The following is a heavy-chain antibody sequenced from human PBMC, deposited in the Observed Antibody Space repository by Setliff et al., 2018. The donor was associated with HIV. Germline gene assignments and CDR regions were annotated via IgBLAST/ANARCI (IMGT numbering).Heavy chain of an antibody. J-gene: IGHJ3*02. V-gene: IGHV1-69*05. CDR1: GYDFRRYG. CDR2: IIPIFGTT. CDR3: ARAPELYSGSYDAFDI. Sequence: ASVKVSCKTSGYDFRRYGIAWVRQVPGHGLEWMGGIIPIFGTTNYAQKFQGRVTITTDESTSTAYMELSSLRSEDTAVYYCARAPELYSGSYDAFDIWGQGTMVTVSS. D-gene: IGHD1-26*01.